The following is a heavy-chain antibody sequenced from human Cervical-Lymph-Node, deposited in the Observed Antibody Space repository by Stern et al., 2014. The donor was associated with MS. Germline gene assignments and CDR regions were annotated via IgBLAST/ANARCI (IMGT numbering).Heavy chain of an antibody. Sequence: LVESGGGVVPPGRSLRLSCADSGSTFSKSAMHWVRQAPGKGLEWVAVISHDGSNKQYGDSVKGRLAISRDNSRNTLSLEIYSLRAEDTAVYYCVRTESFYYYDGMDVWGHGTTVIVSS. J-gene: IGHJ6*02. CDR3: VRTESFYYYDGMDV. CDR1: GSTFSKSA. CDR2: ISHDGSNK. V-gene: IGHV3-30*09.